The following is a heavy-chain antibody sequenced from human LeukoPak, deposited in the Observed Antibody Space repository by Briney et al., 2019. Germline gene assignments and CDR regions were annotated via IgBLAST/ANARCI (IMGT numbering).Heavy chain of an antibody. D-gene: IGHD5-12*01. V-gene: IGHV3-23*01. CDR3: AKGGYDYVEVAYFDY. CDR1: GFNFSNDA. Sequence: GGSLRLSCAASGFNFSNDAMNWVRQAPGKRLEWVSTIIGSSGSTFYADSVKGRFTISKDTSKNTLYLHMSSLRADDTAVYYCAKGGYDYVEVAYFDYWGQGTLVTVSS. CDR2: IIGSSGST. J-gene: IGHJ4*02.